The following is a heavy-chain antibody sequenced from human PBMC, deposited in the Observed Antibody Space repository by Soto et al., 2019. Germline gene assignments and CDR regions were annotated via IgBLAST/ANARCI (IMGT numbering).Heavy chain of an antibody. CDR2: ISYDGSLQ. Sequence: QAQLVESGGGVVQPGRSLRLSCAASGFAFSSYGMHWVRQAPGTGLEWVAVISYDGSLQHYADSVKGRFTISRDNAKNMVLLQKSSLRAEDTAVYYCVSDRGYGHASVPYSWGQGTLVRVSS. J-gene: IGHJ4*02. CDR3: VSDRGYGHASVPYS. CDR1: GFAFSSYG. V-gene: IGHV3-30*03. D-gene: IGHD5-18*01.